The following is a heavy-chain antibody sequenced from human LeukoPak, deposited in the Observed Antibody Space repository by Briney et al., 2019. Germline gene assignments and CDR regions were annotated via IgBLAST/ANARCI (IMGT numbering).Heavy chain of an antibody. J-gene: IGHJ3*02. CDR1: GGSISSYY. V-gene: IGHV4-4*07. CDR2: IYTSGST. CDR3: ARGVPREWDYSNCVGAFDI. D-gene: IGHD4-11*01. Sequence: SETLSLTCTVSGGSISSYYWSWIRQPAGKGLEWIGRIYTSGSTNYNPSLKSRVTMSVDTSKNQFSLKLSSVTAADTAVYYCARGVPREWDYSNCVGAFDIWGQGTVATVSS.